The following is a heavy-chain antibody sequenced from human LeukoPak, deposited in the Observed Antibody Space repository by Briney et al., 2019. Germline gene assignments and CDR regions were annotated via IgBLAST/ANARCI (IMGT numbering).Heavy chain of an antibody. Sequence: PSETLSLTCTVSGGSISSYYWSWIRQPPGKGLEWIGYIYHSGTTNYNPSLKSRVTISVDTSKNQFSLNLSSVTAADTAVYYCARGAVAGKMSWFDPWGQGTLVTVSS. V-gene: IGHV4-59*01. CDR1: GGSISSYY. D-gene: IGHD6-19*01. CDR2: IYHSGTT. J-gene: IGHJ5*02. CDR3: ARGAVAGKMSWFDP.